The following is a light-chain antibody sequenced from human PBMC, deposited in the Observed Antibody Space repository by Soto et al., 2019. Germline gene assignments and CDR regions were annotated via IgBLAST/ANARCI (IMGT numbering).Light chain of an antibody. CDR3: CSYAGSYTYV. J-gene: IGLJ1*01. V-gene: IGLV2-11*01. CDR2: DVT. CDR1: NSDVGTFYF. Sequence: QSVLTQPRSVSGSPGQSVTISCTGTNSDVGTFYFVSWYQQYPDKGPKLIIYDVTGRPSGVPDRFSGSKSGNTASLTISGLQDEDEADYYCCSYAGSYTYVFGSGTKVTVL.